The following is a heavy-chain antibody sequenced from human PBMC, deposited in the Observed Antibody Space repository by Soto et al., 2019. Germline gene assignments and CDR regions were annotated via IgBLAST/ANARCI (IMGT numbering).Heavy chain of an antibody. CDR3: ARYFRGSSRYFFDH. CDR1: DFTFISSF. J-gene: IGHJ4*02. D-gene: IGHD6-19*01. V-gene: IGHV3-7*03. CDR2: INQDGSGT. Sequence: EVQVVESGGGLVQPGGSLRLSCIASDFTFISSFMGWVRQAPGQGLEWVANINQDGSGTYYVDSVKGRFTISRDTAKNSLYLDMNCLGAEDTAVYYWARYFRGSSRYFFDHWGQGTLVTVSS.